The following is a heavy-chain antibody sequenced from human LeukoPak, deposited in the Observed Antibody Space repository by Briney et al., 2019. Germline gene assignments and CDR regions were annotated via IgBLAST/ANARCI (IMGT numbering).Heavy chain of an antibody. Sequence: SETLSLTCAAYGGSFSGYYWSWIRQPPGKGLEWIGEINHSGSTNYNPSLKSRVTISVDTSKNQFSLKLSSVTAADTAVYYCARLHYYYGSGSHYKDWGQGTLVTVSS. CDR3: ARLHYYYGSGSHYKD. V-gene: IGHV4-34*01. CDR2: INHSGST. CDR1: GGSFSGYY. D-gene: IGHD3-10*01. J-gene: IGHJ4*02.